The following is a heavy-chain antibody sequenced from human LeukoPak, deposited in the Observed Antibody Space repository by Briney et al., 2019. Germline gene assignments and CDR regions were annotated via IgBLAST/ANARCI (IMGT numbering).Heavy chain of an antibody. CDR2: INPNSGGA. J-gene: IGHJ4*02. CDR3: ARGSSMTSFDY. D-gene: IGHD2/OR15-2a*01. Sequence: ASVKVSCKASGYTLTGYYMHWVRQAPGQGLEWMGRINPNSGGANYAQKFQGRVTMTRDTSISTAYMELSRLRSDDTAVYYCARGSSMTSFDYWGQGTLVTVSS. V-gene: IGHV1-2*06. CDR1: GYTLTGYY.